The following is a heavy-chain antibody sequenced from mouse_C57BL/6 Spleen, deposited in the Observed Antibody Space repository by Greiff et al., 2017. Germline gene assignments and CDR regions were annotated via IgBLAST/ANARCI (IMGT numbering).Heavy chain of an antibody. V-gene: IGHV1-42*01. J-gene: IGHJ4*01. CDR2: INPSTGGT. CDR3: ANDYDNDYAMDY. CDR1: GYSFTGYY. Sequence: VQLQQSGPELVKPGASVKISCKASGYSFTGYYMNWVKQSPEKSLEWIGEINPSTGGTTYNQKFKAKATLTVDKSSSTAYMQLKILTSEDSAVYYCANDYDNDYAMDYWGQGTSVTVSS. D-gene: IGHD2-4*01.